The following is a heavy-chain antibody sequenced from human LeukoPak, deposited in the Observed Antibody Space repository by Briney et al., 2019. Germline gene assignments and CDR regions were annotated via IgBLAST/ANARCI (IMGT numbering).Heavy chain of an antibody. CDR3: ARESGYTYGA. CDR2: ISYDGSNK. CDR1: GFTFSSYA. V-gene: IGHV3-30-3*01. D-gene: IGHD6-13*01. J-gene: IGHJ4*02. Sequence: GGSLRLSFAASGFTFSSYAMHWVRQAPGKGLEWVAVISYDGSNKYYADSVKGRFTISRDNSKNTLYLQMNSLRAEDTAVYYCARESGYTYGAWGQGTLVTVSS.